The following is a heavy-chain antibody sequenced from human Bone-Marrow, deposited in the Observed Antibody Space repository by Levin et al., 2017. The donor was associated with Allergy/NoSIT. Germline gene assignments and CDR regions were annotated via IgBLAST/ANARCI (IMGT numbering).Heavy chain of an antibody. V-gene: IGHV3-33*01. CDR2: IWYDGNYK. J-gene: IGHJ6*02. Sequence: LSLTCAASGFTFRDSGIHWVRPAPGKGLEWVTLIWYDGNYKYYADSVKGRFTISRDNSKNTLYLQMNSLRAEDTGVYYCARTYSSVATHTPDYGMDVWGQGTTVTVSS. CDR1: GFTFRDSG. D-gene: IGHD6-19*01. CDR3: ARTYSSVATHTPDYGMDV.